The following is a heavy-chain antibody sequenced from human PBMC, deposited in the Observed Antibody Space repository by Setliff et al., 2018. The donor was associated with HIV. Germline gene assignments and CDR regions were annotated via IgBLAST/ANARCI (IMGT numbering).Heavy chain of an antibody. CDR3: ATQIAYYDSNGYYYSAMDV. J-gene: IGHJ6*02. D-gene: IGHD3-22*01. CDR1: GVSVSSGGYY. V-gene: IGHV4-31*03. Sequence: SETLSLTCTVSGVSVSSGGYYWSWIRQHPGKGLEWIGYVYYTGTSYFNPSLKSRITISVDTSKNHFSLKLGFVTAADTAVYYCATQIAYYDSNGYYYSAMDVWGQGTTVTVSS. CDR2: VYYTGTS.